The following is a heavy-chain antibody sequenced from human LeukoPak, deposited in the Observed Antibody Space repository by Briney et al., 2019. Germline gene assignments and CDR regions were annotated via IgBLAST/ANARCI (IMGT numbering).Heavy chain of an antibody. D-gene: IGHD1-26*01. J-gene: IGHJ4*02. V-gene: IGHV4-59*08. Sequence: SETLSLTCTVSGGSISNYYWSWIRQPPGKGLEWIGYMYNSGGTNYNPSLKSRVTISVDTSKNQFSLKLNSVTAADTAVYYCARHGGSYSFDYWGQGTLVTVSS. CDR1: GGSISNYY. CDR3: ARHGGSYSFDY. CDR2: MYNSGGT.